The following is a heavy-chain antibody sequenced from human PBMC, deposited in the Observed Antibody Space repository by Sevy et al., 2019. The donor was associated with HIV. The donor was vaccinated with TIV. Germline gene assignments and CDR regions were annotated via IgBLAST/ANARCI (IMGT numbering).Heavy chain of an antibody. CDR1: GFTFSSYA. CDR3: AKDSASRPYYYDSSGPYYFDY. CDR2: ISGSGGST. D-gene: IGHD3-22*01. J-gene: IGHJ4*02. V-gene: IGHV3-23*01. Sequence: GGSLRLSCAASGFTFSSYAMSWVRQAPGKGLEWVSAISGSGGSTYYADSVKGRFTISRDNSKSTLYLQMNSLRAEDTAVYYCAKDSASRPYYYDSSGPYYFDYWGQGTLVTVSS.